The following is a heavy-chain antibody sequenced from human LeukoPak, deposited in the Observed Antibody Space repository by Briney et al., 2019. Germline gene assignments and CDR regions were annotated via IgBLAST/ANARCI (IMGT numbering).Heavy chain of an antibody. Sequence: SETLSLTCTVSGGSISSSSYYWGWIRQPPGKGLEWIGSIYYSGSTYYNPSLKSRVTISVDTSKNQFSLKLSSVTAADTAVYYCARPTSGSRYSSGWAFDYWGQGTLVTVSS. CDR2: IYYSGST. J-gene: IGHJ4*02. CDR3: ARPTSGSRYSSGWAFDY. CDR1: GGSISSSSYY. D-gene: IGHD6-19*01. V-gene: IGHV4-39*01.